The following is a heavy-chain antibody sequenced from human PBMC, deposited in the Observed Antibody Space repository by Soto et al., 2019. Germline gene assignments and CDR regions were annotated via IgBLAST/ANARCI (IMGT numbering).Heavy chain of an antibody. D-gene: IGHD2-2*01. CDR3: AREYCSSTSCYLPDY. CDR2: ISTYNGNT. Sequence: ASVKVSCKASGGTFSSYAISWVRQAPGQGLEWMGWISTYNGNTNYAQKLQGRVTMTTDTSTSTVYMELRSLRSDDTALYYCAREYCSSTSCYLPDYWGQGTLVTVSS. CDR1: GGTFSSYA. V-gene: IGHV1-18*01. J-gene: IGHJ4*02.